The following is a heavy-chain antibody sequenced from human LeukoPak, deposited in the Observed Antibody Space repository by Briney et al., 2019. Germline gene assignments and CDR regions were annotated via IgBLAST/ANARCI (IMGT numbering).Heavy chain of an antibody. D-gene: IGHD1-26*01. CDR1: GFTFDDYA. Sequence: PGRSLRLSCAASGFTFDDYAMHWVRQAPGKGLEWVSGISWNSGSIGYADSVKGRFTIPRDNAKNSLYLQMNSLRAEDTALYYCAKDIVGAATYYFDYWGQGTLVTVSS. V-gene: IGHV3-9*01. J-gene: IGHJ4*02. CDR2: ISWNSGSI. CDR3: AKDIVGAATYYFDY.